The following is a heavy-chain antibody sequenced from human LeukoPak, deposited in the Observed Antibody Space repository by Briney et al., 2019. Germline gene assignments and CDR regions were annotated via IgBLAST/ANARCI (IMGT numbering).Heavy chain of an antibody. CDR2: IYHSGST. V-gene: IGHV4-59*01. CDR3: ARDRGGRTFDY. D-gene: IGHD3-16*01. CDR1: GGSISSFY. Sequence: PSETLSLTCTVSGGSISSFYRNWIRQPPGKGLEWMGYIYHSGSTYYNPSLKSRVNISVDTSKNQFSLKLSSVTAADTAVYYCARDRGGRTFDYWGQGTLVTVSS. J-gene: IGHJ4*02.